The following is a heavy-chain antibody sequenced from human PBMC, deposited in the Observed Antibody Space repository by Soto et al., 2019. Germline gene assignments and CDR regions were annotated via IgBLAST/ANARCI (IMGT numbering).Heavy chain of an antibody. D-gene: IGHD2-2*02. CDR1: GFSLTTSGVS. V-gene: IGHV2-5*02. CDR2: IYWDDDK. CDR3: ARSGYQPLYGRKVVDV. J-gene: IGHJ3*01. Sequence: QITLKESGPTLVKPTQTLTLTCTFSGFSLTTSGVSVGWIRQPPGKALEWLALIYWDDDKRYSPSLKSRPTITKDTFNNQVVLTMINMDPVDTPTYYCARSGYQPLYGRKVVDVWGQGTMVTVSS.